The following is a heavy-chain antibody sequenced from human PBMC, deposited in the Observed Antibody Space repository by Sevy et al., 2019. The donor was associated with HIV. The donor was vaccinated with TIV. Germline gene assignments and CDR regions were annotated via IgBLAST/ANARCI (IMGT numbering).Heavy chain of an antibody. J-gene: IGHJ4*02. CDR3: AREVGEYYDYVWGSYRSSHYFDY. D-gene: IGHD3-16*02. CDR2: ISYDGSNK. V-gene: IGHV3-30-3*01. CDR1: GFTFSSYA. Sequence: GGSLRLSCAASGFTFSSYAMHWVRQAPGKGLEWVAVISYDGSNKYYADSVKGRFTISRDNSKNTLYLQMNSLRGEDTAVYYCAREVGEYYDYVWGSYRSSHYFDYWGQGTLVTVSS.